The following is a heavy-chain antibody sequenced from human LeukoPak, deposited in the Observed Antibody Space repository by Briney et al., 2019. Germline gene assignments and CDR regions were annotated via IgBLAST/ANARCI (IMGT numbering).Heavy chain of an antibody. CDR2: FDPEDGET. V-gene: IGHV1-24*01. CDR3: ATEPWGNDPFFGY. D-gene: IGHD1-1*01. J-gene: IGHJ4*02. Sequence: TTVNVSCKVSGYTLTELSMHWVRQAPGKGLEWMGGFDPEDGETIYAQKFQGRVTMTEDTSTDTAYMELSSLRSEDTAVYYCATEPWGNDPFFGYWGQGTLVTVSS. CDR1: GYTLTELS.